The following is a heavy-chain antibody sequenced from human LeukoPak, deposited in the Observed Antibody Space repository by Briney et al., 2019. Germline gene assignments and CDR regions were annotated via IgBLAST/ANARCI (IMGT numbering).Heavy chain of an antibody. CDR1: GDSVSSYY. CDR3: ARDEGTALIDYFDY. V-gene: IGHV4-4*07. D-gene: IGHD2-21*01. J-gene: IGHJ4*02. Sequence: SETLSLTCTVSGDSVSSYYWSWIRQPAGKGLEWIGRIYISGSTDYNPSLKSRVTMSLDTSKNQFSLILSSVTAADTAVYYCARDEGTALIDYFDYWGQGTPVTVSS. CDR2: IYISGST.